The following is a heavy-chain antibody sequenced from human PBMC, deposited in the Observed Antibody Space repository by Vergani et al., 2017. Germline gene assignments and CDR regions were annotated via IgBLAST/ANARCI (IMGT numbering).Heavy chain of an antibody. D-gene: IGHD2-2*01. CDR1: GFTFSSYS. CDR2: ISSSSSYI. CDR3: ARDRECSSTSCPGTHDY. V-gene: IGHV3-21*01. Sequence: EVQLVESGGGLVKPGGSLRLSCAASGFTFSSYSMNWVRQAPGKGLEWVSSISSSSSYIYYADSVKGRFTISRDNAKNSLYLQMNSLRAEDTAVYYCARDRECSSTSCPGTHDYWGQGTLVTVSS. J-gene: IGHJ4*02.